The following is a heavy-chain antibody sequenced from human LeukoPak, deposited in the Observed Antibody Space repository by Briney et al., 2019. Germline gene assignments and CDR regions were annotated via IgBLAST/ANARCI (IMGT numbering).Heavy chain of an antibody. Sequence: QSSETLSLTCAVYGGSFSGYYWSWIRQPPGKGLEWIGEINHSGSTNYNPSLKSRVTISLDTSKNQFSLKLSSVTAADTAVYYCARDWYCSGGSCYSGSVNWYFDLWGRGTLVTVSS. J-gene: IGHJ2*01. V-gene: IGHV4-34*01. CDR1: GGSFSGYY. CDR3: ARDWYCSGGSCYSGSVNWYFDL. D-gene: IGHD2-15*01. CDR2: INHSGST.